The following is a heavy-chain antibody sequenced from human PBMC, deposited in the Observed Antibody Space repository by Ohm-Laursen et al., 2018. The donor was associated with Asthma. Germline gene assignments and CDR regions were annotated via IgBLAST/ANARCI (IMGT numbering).Heavy chain of an antibody. Sequence: SLRLSCAASGFTFSSYGMHWVRQAPGKGLEWVAVIWYDGSNKYYADSVKGRFTISRDNSKNTLYLQMNSLRSEDTAVYYCAREPVGYCTNGVCYVGRPWFDPWGQGTLVTVSS. CDR2: IWYDGSNK. CDR3: AREPVGYCTNGVCYVGRPWFDP. V-gene: IGHV3-33*01. J-gene: IGHJ5*02. CDR1: GFTFSSYG. D-gene: IGHD2-8*01.